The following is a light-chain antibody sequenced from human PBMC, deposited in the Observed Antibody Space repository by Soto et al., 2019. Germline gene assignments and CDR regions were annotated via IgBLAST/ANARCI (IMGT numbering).Light chain of an antibody. CDR3: AAGGDSLTVYV. CDR1: SSNIGSNT. Sequence: QSVLTQPPSASGTPGQRVTISCSGSSSNIGSNTVNWYQQLPGTAPTLLMYSNNHRPYWVPVRFSGSKSGTSASLAISGLQSADQADYYCAAGGDSLTVYVFGTGTKLTVL. J-gene: IGLJ1*01. V-gene: IGLV1-44*01. CDR2: SNN.